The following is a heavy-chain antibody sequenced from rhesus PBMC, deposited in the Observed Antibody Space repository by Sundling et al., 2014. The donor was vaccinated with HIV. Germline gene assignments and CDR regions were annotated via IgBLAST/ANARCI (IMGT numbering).Heavy chain of an antibody. D-gene: IGHD6-31*01. Sequence: QVQLQESGPGLVKPSETLSLTCAVSGGSISSNYWSWIRQPPGKGLEWIGYIYGRSINTNYNPSLKSRVTVSKDTSKNQFSLKLSSVTAADTAVYYCALGQRLVFGDYWGQGVLVTVSS. CDR2: IYGRSINT. V-gene: IGHV4-147*01. CDR3: ALGQRLVFGDY. J-gene: IGHJ4*01. CDR1: GGSISSNY.